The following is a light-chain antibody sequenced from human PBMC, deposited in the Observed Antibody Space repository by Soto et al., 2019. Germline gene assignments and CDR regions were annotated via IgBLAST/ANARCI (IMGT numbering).Light chain of an antibody. CDR3: QQYGSSGP. V-gene: IGKV1-39*01. CDR2: AAS. CDR1: QSISSY. Sequence: DIQRTESPSSLSASVGDIVTITCRASQSISSYLNWYQQKPGKAPKLLIYAASSLQSGVPSGFSGSGSGTDFTLTISRLEPEDFAVYYCQQYGSSGPFGQGTKADIK. J-gene: IGKJ1*01.